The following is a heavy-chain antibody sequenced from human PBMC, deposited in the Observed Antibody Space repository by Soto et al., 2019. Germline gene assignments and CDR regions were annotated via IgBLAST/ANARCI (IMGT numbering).Heavy chain of an antibody. J-gene: IGHJ4*02. D-gene: IGHD3-22*01. CDR3: ARGGYYYDSSGYYRYFDY. CDR1: GGTFSSYA. Sequence: SVKVSCKASGGTFSSYAISWVRHAPGQGLEWMGGIIPIFGTANYAQKFQGRVTITEDESTSTAYMELSSLRSEDTAVYYCARGGYYYDSSGYYRYFDYWGQGTLVTVSS. CDR2: IIPIFGTA. V-gene: IGHV1-69*13.